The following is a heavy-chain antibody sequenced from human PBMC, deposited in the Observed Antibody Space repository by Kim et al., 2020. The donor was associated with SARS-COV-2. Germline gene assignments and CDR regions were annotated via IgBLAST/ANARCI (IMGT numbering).Heavy chain of an antibody. D-gene: IGHD1-26*01. CDR3: ARMPAQLLPISYYYGLDV. CDR1: GFSLSTSGMC. J-gene: IGHJ6*02. Sequence: SGPTLVNPTQTLTLTCTFSGFSLSTSGMCVSWIRQPPGKALEWLALIDWDDDKYYSTSLKTRLTISKDTSNNQVVLTMTNMDPVDTATYYCARMPAQLLPISYYYGLDVWGQGTTVTVSS. V-gene: IGHV2-70*01. CDR2: IDWDDDK.